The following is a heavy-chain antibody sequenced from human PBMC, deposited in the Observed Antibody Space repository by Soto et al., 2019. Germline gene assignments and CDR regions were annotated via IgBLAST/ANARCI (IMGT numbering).Heavy chain of an antibody. CDR3: AKFFGAFDI. V-gene: IGHV3-11*01. Sequence: GGSLRLSCAAPGLTFSENYMSWIRQAPGKGLEWVSYIRNGGSHMYYADSVKGRFTISRDDAKNSLYLQMNSLRAEDTAVYYCAKFFGAFDIWGQGIMVTVSS. CDR1: GLTFSENY. J-gene: IGHJ3*02. CDR2: IRNGGSHM. D-gene: IGHD3-10*01.